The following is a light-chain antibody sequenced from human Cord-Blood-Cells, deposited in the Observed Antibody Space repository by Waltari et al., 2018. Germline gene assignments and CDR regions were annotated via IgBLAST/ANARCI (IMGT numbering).Light chain of an antibody. CDR1: SSDVGGYNY. CDR3: SSYTSSSTPVV. J-gene: IGLJ2*01. CDR2: DVS. Sequence: QSALTQPASVSGSPGQSITISCTGTSSDVGGYNYVSWYQQHPGKAPKLMSYDVSKRPSWVSTRFSGSKSGNTAALTISGLQAEDEADYYCSSYTSSSTPVVFGGGTKLTVL. V-gene: IGLV2-14*01.